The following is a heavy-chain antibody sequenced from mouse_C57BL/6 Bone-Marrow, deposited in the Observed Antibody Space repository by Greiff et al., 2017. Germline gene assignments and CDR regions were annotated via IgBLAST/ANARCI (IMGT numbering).Heavy chain of an antibody. CDR2: INPSSGYT. CDR3: AREGGGYYPGFDV. J-gene: IGHJ1*03. CDR1: GYTFTSYW. Sequence: QVQLKESGAELAKPGASVKLSCKASGYTFTSYWMHWVKQRPGQGLEWIGYINPSSGYTKYNQKFKDKATLTADKSASTAYMQLSSLTYEDSAVYYGAREGGGYYPGFDVWGTGTTVTVSS. V-gene: IGHV1-7*01. D-gene: IGHD1-1*01.